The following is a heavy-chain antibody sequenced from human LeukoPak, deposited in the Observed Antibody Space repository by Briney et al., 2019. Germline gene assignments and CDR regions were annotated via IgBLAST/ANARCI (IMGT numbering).Heavy chain of an antibody. J-gene: IGHJ4*02. D-gene: IGHD2-2*01. CDR2: INHSGST. V-gene: IGHV4-34*01. CDR1: GGSFSGYY. CDR3: ASPKLGYCSSTSCYVRDY. Sequence: SETLSLTCAVYGGSFSGYYWSWIRQPPGKGLEWIGEINHSGSTNYNPSLKSRVTISVDTSKNQFSLKLSSVTAADTAVYHCASPKLGYCSSTSCYVRDYWGQGTLVTVSS.